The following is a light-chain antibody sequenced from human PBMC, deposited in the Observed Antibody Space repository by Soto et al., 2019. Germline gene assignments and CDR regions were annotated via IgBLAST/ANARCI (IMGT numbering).Light chain of an antibody. Sequence: QSALTQPPSASGSPGQSVTISCTGTSSDIGAYNYVSWYQQHPGKAPKLMIHEVSKRPSGVPDRFSGSKSGNTASLTVSGLQAEDEADYYCSSYAGSNDRWVFGGGTKLTVL. CDR2: EVS. J-gene: IGLJ3*02. V-gene: IGLV2-8*01. CDR1: SSDIGAYNY. CDR3: SSYAGSNDRWV.